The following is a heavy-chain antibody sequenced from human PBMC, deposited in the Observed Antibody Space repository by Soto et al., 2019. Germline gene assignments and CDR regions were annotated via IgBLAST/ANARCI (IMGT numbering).Heavy chain of an antibody. V-gene: IGHV3-30-3*01. Sequence: LRLSCAASGFTFSSYAMHWVRQAPGKGLEWVAVISYDGSNKYYADSAKGRFTISRDNSKNTLYLQMNSLRAEDTAVYYCASPRAAADYWGQGTLVTVSS. D-gene: IGHD6-13*01. CDR3: ASPRAAADY. CDR2: ISYDGSNK. J-gene: IGHJ4*02. CDR1: GFTFSSYA.